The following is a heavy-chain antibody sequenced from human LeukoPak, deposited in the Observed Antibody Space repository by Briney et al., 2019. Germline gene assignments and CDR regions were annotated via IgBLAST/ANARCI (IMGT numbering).Heavy chain of an antibody. J-gene: IGHJ5*02. V-gene: IGHV1-46*01. CDR3: ARDRGENWFDP. CDR1: GYTLTNPY. Sequence: ASVKVSCKASGYTLTNPYMHWVRQAPGQGLEWMGMIDPSDSSTNYAQKFQGRVTMTRDTSTSTVYMELSSLRSEDTAVYYCARDRGENWFDPWGQGTLVTVSS. CDR2: IDPSDSST.